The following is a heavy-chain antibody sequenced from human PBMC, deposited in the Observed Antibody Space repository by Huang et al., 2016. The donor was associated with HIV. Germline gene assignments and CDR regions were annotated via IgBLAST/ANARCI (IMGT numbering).Heavy chain of an antibody. CDR1: GGSFSGYY. V-gene: IGHV4-34*01. CDR3: ARGRSGIAAAVYWYFDL. D-gene: IGHD6-13*01. Sequence: QVQLQQWGAGLLKPSETLSLTCAVYGGSFSGYYWSWIRQPPGKGLEWIGEINDSGSTNDHPSLKSLVTTSVDTSKNQFSLRLSSVTAADTAVYYCARGRSGIAAAVYWYFDLWGRGTLVTVSS. CDR2: INDSGST. J-gene: IGHJ2*01.